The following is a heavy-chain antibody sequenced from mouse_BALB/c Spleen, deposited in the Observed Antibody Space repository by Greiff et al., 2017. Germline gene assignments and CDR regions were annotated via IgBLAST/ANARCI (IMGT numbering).Heavy chain of an antibody. V-gene: IGHV1S135*01. CDR1: GYAFTSYN. D-gene: IGHD2-1*01. Sequence: EVKLMESGPELVKPGASVKVSCKASGYAFTSYNMYWVKQSHGKSLEWIGYIDPYNGGTSYNQKFKGKATLTVDKSSSTAYMHLNSLTSEDSAVYYCARSYGNYGGFAYWGQGTLVTVSA. J-gene: IGHJ3*01. CDR3: ARSYGNYGGFAY. CDR2: IDPYNGGT.